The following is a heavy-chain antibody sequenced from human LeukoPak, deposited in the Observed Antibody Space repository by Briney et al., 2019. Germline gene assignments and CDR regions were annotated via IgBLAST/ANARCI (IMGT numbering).Heavy chain of an antibody. CDR3: AKDHLTYYYDSSASY. CDR1: GFTFSSYG. D-gene: IGHD3-22*01. J-gene: IGHJ4*02. Sequence: GGTLRLSCAASGFTFSSYGMSWVRQAPGKGLEWVSAISGSGGSTYYADSVKGRFTISRDNSKNTLYLQMNSLRAEDTAVYYCAKDHLTYYYDSSASYWGQGTLVTVSS. V-gene: IGHV3-23*01. CDR2: ISGSGGST.